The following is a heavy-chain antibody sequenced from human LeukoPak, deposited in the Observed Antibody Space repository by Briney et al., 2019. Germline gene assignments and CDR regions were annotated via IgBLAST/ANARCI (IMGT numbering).Heavy chain of an antibody. CDR2: IYSGGST. CDR1: GFTVSSND. Sequence: GGSLRLSCAASGFTVSSNDMSWVRQAPGKGLEWVSVIYSGGSTYYADSVKGRFTISRDNSKNTLYLQMNSLRAEDTAVYYCARAGSSWSFFDYRGQGTLVTVSS. D-gene: IGHD6-13*01. J-gene: IGHJ4*02. CDR3: ARAGSSWSFFDY. V-gene: IGHV3-53*01.